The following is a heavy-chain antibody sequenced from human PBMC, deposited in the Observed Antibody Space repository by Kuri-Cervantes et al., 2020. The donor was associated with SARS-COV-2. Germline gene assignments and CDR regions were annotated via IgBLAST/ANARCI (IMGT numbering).Heavy chain of an antibody. CDR2: IYYSGST. CDR1: GGSISSYY. J-gene: IGHJ6*02. CDR3: ARVGYYYYGMDV. V-gene: IGHV4-59*12. Sequence: SETLSLTCTVSGGSISSYYWSWIRQPPGKGLEWIGYIYYSGSTNYNPSLKSRVTISVDTSKNQFSLKLSSVTAADTAVYYCARVGYYYYGMDVWGQGTTVTVSS.